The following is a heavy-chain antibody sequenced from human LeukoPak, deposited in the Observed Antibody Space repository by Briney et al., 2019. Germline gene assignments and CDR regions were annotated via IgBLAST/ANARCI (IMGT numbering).Heavy chain of an antibody. V-gene: IGHV3-53*05. CDR2: IYSGGST. CDR1: GFTVSSNY. J-gene: IGHJ4*02. Sequence: GGSLRLSCAASGFTVSSNYMSWVRQAPGKGLEWVSVIYSGGSTYYADSVKGRFTIPRDNSKNTVYLQMNSLRAEDTAVYYCAKETTAYFDYWGQGTLVTVSS. CDR3: AKETTAYFDY. D-gene: IGHD4-17*01.